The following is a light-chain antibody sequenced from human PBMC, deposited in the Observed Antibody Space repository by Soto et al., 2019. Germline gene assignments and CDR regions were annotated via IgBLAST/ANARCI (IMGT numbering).Light chain of an antibody. CDR3: QQYGSSPST. CDR2: DAS. Sequence: EVVMTQSPATLSVYPGERATLSCRASQSVSSDLAWYHQKPGQAPRLLIYDASSRATGIPDRFSGSGSGTDFTLTISRLEPEDFAVYYCQQYGSSPSTFGRGTKVDTK. CDR1: QSVSSD. V-gene: IGKV3-20*01. J-gene: IGKJ1*01.